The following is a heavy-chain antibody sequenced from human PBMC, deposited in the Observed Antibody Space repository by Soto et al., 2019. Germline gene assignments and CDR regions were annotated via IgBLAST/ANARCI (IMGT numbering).Heavy chain of an antibody. J-gene: IGHJ6*02. CDR1: GGTFSSYA. CDR2: IIPIFGTA. D-gene: IGHD4-17*01. Sequence: SVKVSCKASGGTFSSYAISWVRQAPGQGLEWMGGIIPIFGTANYAQKFQGRVTITADESTSTAYMELSSLRSEDTAVYYCARDFGYGDYAYYYGMDVWGQGTTVTVSS. V-gene: IGHV1-69*13. CDR3: ARDFGYGDYAYYYGMDV.